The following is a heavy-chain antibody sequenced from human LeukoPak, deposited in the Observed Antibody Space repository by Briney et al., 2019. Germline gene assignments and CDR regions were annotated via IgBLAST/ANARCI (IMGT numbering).Heavy chain of an antibody. CDR1: GGSISSGSYY. CDR2: IYTSGST. J-gene: IGHJ6*03. CDR3: ARGRLLLWFGEPTTGLDYYMDV. D-gene: IGHD3-10*01. Sequence: SETLSLTCTVSGGSISSGSYYWSWIRQPAGKGLEWIGRIYTSGSTNYNPSLKSRVTISVDTSKNQFSLKLSSVTAADTAVYYCARGRLLLWFGEPTTGLDYYMDVWGKGTTVTISS. V-gene: IGHV4-61*02.